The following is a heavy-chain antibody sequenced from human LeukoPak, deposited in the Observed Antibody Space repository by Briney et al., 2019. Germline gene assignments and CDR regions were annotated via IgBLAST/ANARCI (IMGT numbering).Heavy chain of an antibody. CDR1: GYTFTGYY. V-gene: IGHV1-2*02. D-gene: IGHD6-13*01. Sequence: ASVRVSCKASGYTFTGYYMHWVRQAPGQGLEWMGWINPNSGGTNYAQKFQGRVTMTRDTSISTAYMELSRLRSDDTAVYYCARGPLRILGIAAAFDYWGQGTLATVSS. J-gene: IGHJ4*02. CDR2: INPNSGGT. CDR3: ARGPLRILGIAAAFDY.